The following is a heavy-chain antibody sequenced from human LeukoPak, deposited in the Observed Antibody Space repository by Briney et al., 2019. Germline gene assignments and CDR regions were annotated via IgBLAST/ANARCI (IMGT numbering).Heavy chain of an antibody. CDR2: VNPNSGGT. CDR1: GYTFTGYY. CDR3: ARAGYYYDSSGYGGY. J-gene: IGHJ4*02. Sequence: ASVKVSCKASGYTFTGYYMHWVRQAPGQGLEWMGWVNPNSGGTNYAQKFQGRVTMTRDTSISTAYMELSRLRSDDTAVYYCARAGYYYDSSGYGGYWGQGTLVTVSS. D-gene: IGHD3-22*01. V-gene: IGHV1-2*02.